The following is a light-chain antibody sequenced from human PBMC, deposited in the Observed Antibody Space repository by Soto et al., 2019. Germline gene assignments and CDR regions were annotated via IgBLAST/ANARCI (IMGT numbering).Light chain of an antibody. CDR2: WAS. CDR1: QSVLYASNNRNY. J-gene: IGKJ5*01. Sequence: DTVMTQSPDSLDVSLRERATINCKSSQSVLYASNNRNYLAWYQQNPRQPPKLLIYWASTRDPGVPDRFSGSGSGTDFNLTISSLQAEDVAVYYCQQYYGNPITFGQGTQLEIK. CDR3: QQYYGNPIT. V-gene: IGKV4-1*01.